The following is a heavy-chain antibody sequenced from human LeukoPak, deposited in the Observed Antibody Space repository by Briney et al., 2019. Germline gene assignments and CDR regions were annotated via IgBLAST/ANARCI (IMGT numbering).Heavy chain of an antibody. Sequence: GGSLRLSCAVSGFTFSSYSMNWVRQAPGKGLEWVSSISSSSSYIYYADSVKGRFTISRDNAKNSLYLQMNSLRAEDTAVYYCASIPYDYVWGSYRYPNDAFDIWGQGTMVTVSS. CDR1: GFTFSSYS. CDR3: ASIPYDYVWGSYRYPNDAFDI. CDR2: ISSSSSYI. D-gene: IGHD3-16*02. V-gene: IGHV3-21*01. J-gene: IGHJ3*02.